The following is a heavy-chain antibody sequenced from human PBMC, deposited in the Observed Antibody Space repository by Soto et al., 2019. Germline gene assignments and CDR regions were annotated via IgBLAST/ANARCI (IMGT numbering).Heavy chain of an antibody. CDR1: GFSLSTSGVG. CDR2: IYWDDDK. D-gene: IGHD3-10*01. J-gene: IGHJ5*02. Sequence: QITLKESGPTLVKPTQPLTLTCTFSGFSLSTSGVGVAWIRQPPGKALEWLALIYWDDDKRYSPSLKSRLTSTHDPSKNPVVLTMTNMDPVDTATYYCAPRRGVRGVIGGFDPWGQGTLFTVSS. CDR3: APRRGVRGVIGGFDP. V-gene: IGHV2-5*02.